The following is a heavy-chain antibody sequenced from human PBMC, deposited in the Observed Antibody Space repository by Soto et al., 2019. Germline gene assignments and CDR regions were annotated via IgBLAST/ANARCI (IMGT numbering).Heavy chain of an antibody. CDR1: GFTVSSNY. V-gene: IGHV3-53*04. CDR3: ARERYCSGGSCYSTYFDY. CDR2: IYSGGST. J-gene: IGHJ4*02. Sequence: EVQLVESGGGLVQPGGSLRLSCAASGFTVSSNYMSWVRQAPGKGLEWVSGIYSGGSTYYADSVKGRFTISRHNSKNTLYLQMNSLRAEDTAVYYCARERYCSGGSCYSTYFDYWGQGTLVTVSS. D-gene: IGHD2-15*01.